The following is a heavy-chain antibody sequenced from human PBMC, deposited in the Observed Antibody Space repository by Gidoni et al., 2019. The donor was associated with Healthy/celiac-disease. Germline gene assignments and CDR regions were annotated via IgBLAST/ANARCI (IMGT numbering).Heavy chain of an antibody. V-gene: IGHV1-18*04. CDR2: ISAYNGNT. D-gene: IGHD3-16*01. Sequence: QVQLVHYVDEVKTPGASVKVSCTASGYTCTSYGISWVRQAPVQGLEWMGWISAYNGNTNYAQKLQGRVTMTTDTSTSTAYMELRSVRSDDTAVYYCARTPITGHWGQGTLVTVSS. J-gene: IGHJ4*02. CDR3: ARTPITGH. CDR1: GYTCTSYG.